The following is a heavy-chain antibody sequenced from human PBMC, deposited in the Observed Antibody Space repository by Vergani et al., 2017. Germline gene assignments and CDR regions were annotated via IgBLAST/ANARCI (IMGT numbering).Heavy chain of an antibody. J-gene: IGHJ4*02. V-gene: IGHV7-4-1*01. CDR1: GYSFNNYA. CDR3: ARAKRCSLAVGATDS. CDR2: INPTTGNP. D-gene: IGHD6-19*01. Sequence: QEQLVQSGSELKKPGASVKVSCKASGYSFNNYAIHWVRLAPGQGLEWMGWINPTTGNPTYARAFTGRFVSTLEATIRTAYLQIGSLKAEDTAIYFCARAKRCSLAVGATDSWGQGTLLTVSS.